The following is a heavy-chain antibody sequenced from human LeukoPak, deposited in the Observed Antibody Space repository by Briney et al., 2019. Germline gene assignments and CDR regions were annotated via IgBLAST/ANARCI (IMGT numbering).Heavy chain of an antibody. CDR1: GYTFTSYY. CDR3: ARDQGIAVAVYYFDY. CDR2: INPSGGST. D-gene: IGHD6-19*01. V-gene: IGHV1-46*01. J-gene: IGHJ4*02. Sequence: GASVKVSCKASGYTFTSYYMHWVRQAPGQGLEWMGIINPSGGSTSYAQKFQGRVTMTRDMSTSTVYMELSSLRSEDTAVYYCARDQGIAVAVYYFDYWGQGTLVTVSS.